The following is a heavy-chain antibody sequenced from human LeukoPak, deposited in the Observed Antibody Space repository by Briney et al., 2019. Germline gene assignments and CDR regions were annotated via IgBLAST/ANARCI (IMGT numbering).Heavy chain of an antibody. Sequence: SETLSLTCTVSGGSISSGSYYWSWIRQPAGKGLEWIGRIYTSGSTNYNPSLKSRVIISVDTSKNQFSLKVSSVTAADTAVYYCARSRAPFHYDGMGVWGQGTTVIVSS. CDR3: ARSRAPFHYDGMGV. CDR1: GGSISSGSYY. D-gene: IGHD2/OR15-2a*01. J-gene: IGHJ6*02. V-gene: IGHV4-61*02. CDR2: IYTSGST.